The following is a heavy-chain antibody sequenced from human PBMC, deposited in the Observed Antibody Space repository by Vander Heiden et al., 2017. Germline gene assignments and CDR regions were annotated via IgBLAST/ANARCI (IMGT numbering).Heavy chain of an antibody. V-gene: IGHV3-48*02. J-gene: IGHJ3*02. CDR3: ASLAAGKVDDAFDI. Sequence: ELQLVESGGCLAQTGGSMRRPCACSGFTLSSYSLNWVRQTPGKGLEWVSYISSSSSAIYYADSVKGRFTISRDNAKNSLYLQMNSLRDEDTAVYYCASLAAGKVDDAFDIWGQGTMVTVSS. CDR1: GFTLSSYS. CDR2: ISSSSSAI. D-gene: IGHD6-13*01.